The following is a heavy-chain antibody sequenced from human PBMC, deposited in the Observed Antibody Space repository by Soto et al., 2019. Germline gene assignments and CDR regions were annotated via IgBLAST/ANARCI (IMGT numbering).Heavy chain of an antibody. CDR2: IWYDGSNK. CDR3: AKGHYYDSGGAYSFLDY. Sequence: QVQLVESGGGVVQPGRSLRLSCAASGFTFSHYGMHWVRQAPGKGLEWVAVIWYDGSNKFHADSVKGRFTISRDNSKNTVDLQMNNLRPADTAVYYCAKGHYYDSGGAYSFLDYWGQGSPVTVSS. V-gene: IGHV3-33*06. D-gene: IGHD3-22*01. CDR1: GFTFSHYG. J-gene: IGHJ4*02.